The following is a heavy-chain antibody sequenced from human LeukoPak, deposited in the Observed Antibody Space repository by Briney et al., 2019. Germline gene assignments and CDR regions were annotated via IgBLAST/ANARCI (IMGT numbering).Heavy chain of an antibody. CDR2: ISSSSSTI. J-gene: IGHJ6*02. CDR3: ARANRYCGGDCLYGMDV. CDR1: GFTFSSYS. V-gene: IGHV3-48*04. Sequence: GGSLRLSYAASGFTFSSYSMNWVRQAPGKGLEWVSYISSSSSTIYYADSVKGRFTISRDNAKNSLYLQMNSLRAEDTAVYYCARANRYCGGDCLYGMDVWGQGTTVTVSS. D-gene: IGHD2-21*02.